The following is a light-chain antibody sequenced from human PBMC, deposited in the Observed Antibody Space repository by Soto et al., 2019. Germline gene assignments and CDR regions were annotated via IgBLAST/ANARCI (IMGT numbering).Light chain of an antibody. CDR1: GSNIGAGYD. Sequence: QSVLTQPPSVSGAPGQRVTISCTGSGSNIGAGYDVHWYQQLPGTAPRLLIYDNTNRPSGVPDRFSGSKSGTSASLAISGLQAEDEDYYYCQSYDSSLSVVFGGGTKLTVL. CDR3: QSYDSSLSVV. J-gene: IGLJ2*01. V-gene: IGLV1-40*01. CDR2: DNT.